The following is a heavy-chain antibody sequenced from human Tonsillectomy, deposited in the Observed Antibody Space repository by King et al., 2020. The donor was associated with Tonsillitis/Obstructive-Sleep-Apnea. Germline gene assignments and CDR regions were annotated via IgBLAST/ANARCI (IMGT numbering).Heavy chain of an antibody. CDR2: INHSGST. CDR3: ARGRWPPYDFWSGYYYETGWFDP. CDR1: GGSFSGYY. D-gene: IGHD3-3*01. Sequence: VQLQQWGAGLLKPSETLSLTCAVYGGSFSGYYWSWIRQPPGKGLEWIGEINHSGSTNHNPSLKSRVTISVDTSKNQFSLKLSSVTAADTAVYYCARGRWPPYDFWSGYYYETGWFDPWGQGTLVTVSS. J-gene: IGHJ5*02. V-gene: IGHV4-34*01.